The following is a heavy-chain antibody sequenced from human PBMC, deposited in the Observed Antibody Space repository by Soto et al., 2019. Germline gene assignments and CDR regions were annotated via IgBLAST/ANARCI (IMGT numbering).Heavy chain of an antibody. J-gene: IGHJ4*02. CDR1: GYSFTNYW. Sequence: GESLKISCNGSGYSFTNYWIAWVRQLPGKGLEWMGIVYPGDSDTRYSPSFQGQVTISADKSITTAYLQWSSLKASDTAMYYCATYSSGWSYFDYWGQGTLVTVSS. CDR2: VYPGDSDT. V-gene: IGHV5-51*01. D-gene: IGHD6-19*01. CDR3: ATYSSGWSYFDY.